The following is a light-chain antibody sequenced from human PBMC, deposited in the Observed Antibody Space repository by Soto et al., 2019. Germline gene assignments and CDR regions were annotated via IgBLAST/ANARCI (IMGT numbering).Light chain of an antibody. CDR2: DVN. V-gene: IGLV2-14*03. Sequence: SALTQPASVSGSPGQSITISCTGTSSDVGAYNFVSWYQQHPAKAPKLIIYDVNTRPSGISPRFSGSKSGNTASLTISGLQAEDEANYYCSSYTTTSTVLFGGGTKLTVL. J-gene: IGLJ2*01. CDR3: SSYTTTSTVL. CDR1: SSDVGAYNF.